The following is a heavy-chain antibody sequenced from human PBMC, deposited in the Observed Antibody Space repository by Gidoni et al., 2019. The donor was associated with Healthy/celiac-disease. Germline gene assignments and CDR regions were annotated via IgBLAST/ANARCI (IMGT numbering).Heavy chain of an antibody. J-gene: IGHJ5*02. CDR2: ISGRGGST. V-gene: IGHV3-23*01. Sequence: EVQLLEYGGCLVQPGGSLTLSCAASGFTFSSYAMSWVRQAPGKGLEWVSAISGRGGSTYYADSVKGRFTIARDNSKNTLYLQMNSLRADDTAGYYCAKDSGSGSLNWFDPWGQGTLVTVSS. CDR1: GFTFSSYA. CDR3: AKDSGSGSLNWFDP. D-gene: IGHD6-19*01.